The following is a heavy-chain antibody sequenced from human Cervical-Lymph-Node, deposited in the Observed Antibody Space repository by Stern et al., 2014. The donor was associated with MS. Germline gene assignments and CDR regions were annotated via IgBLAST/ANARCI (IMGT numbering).Heavy chain of an antibody. D-gene: IGHD3-16*01. V-gene: IGHV1-46*01. J-gene: IGHJ4*02. CDR1: GNTFTNYY. CDR3: TRAVGGVGRE. CDR2: INPNGSVT. Sequence: QVQLVESGPEVKKPGASVMVSCKTSGNTFTNYYIHWVRQAPGQGLEWMGIINPNGSVTASAQKFQGRLTMTRDTSTTTVYMRLITLTSEDTAMYYCTRAVGGVGREWGQGTLVFVSS.